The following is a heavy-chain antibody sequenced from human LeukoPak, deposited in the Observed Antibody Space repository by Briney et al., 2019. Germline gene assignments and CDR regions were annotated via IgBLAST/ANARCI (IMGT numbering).Heavy chain of an antibody. Sequence: ASVKVSCKASGYTFTGYYMHWVRQAPGQGLEWMGWINPNSGNTGYAQKFQGRVTMTRNTSISTAYMELSSLRSEDTAVYYCARRIAAAPEGGYYMDVWGKGTTVTVSS. V-gene: IGHV1-8*02. D-gene: IGHD6-13*01. CDR3: ARRIAAAPEGGYYMDV. J-gene: IGHJ6*03. CDR1: GYTFTGYY. CDR2: INPNSGNT.